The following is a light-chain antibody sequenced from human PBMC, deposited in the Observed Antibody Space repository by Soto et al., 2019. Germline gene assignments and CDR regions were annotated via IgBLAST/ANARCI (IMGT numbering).Light chain of an antibody. J-gene: IGLJ1*01. CDR1: SSDVGGYNY. CDR3: SSYTSSTTYV. Sequence: QSVLTQPASVSGSPGQSITISCTGTSSDVGGYNYVSWYQQHPGKAPKLMIYEVSNRPSGVSNRFSGSKSGNTASLTISGLQAEDEADYYCSSYTSSTTYVLGTVKKVTV. V-gene: IGLV2-14*01. CDR2: EVS.